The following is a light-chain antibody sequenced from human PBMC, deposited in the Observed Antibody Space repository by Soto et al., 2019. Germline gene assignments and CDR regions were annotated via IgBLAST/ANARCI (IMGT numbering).Light chain of an antibody. V-gene: IGLV2-14*03. CDR1: SSDVGGTND. CDR2: DVT. J-gene: IGLJ1*01. Sequence: QSALTQPASVSGSPGQSITISCTRSSSDVGGTNDVSCYQQYLGKAPKLMFYDVTNRPSRVSYRFSGSKSANTASLTIFGLQAEDEADYYCNSYTSSSTYVFGTGSKVIVL. CDR3: NSYTSSSTYV.